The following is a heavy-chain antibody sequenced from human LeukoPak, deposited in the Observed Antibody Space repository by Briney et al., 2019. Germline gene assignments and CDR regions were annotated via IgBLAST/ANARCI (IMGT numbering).Heavy chain of an antibody. CDR3: ARDQYSGNRDSGDDY. CDR1: GYTFTGYY. Sequence: ASVKVSXKASGYTFTGYYMHWVRQAPGQGLEWMGRISPNSGGTIYAQEFQGRITMTRDTSISTAYMELNRLRSDDTAVYYCARDQYSGNRDSGDDYWGQGTLVTVSS. J-gene: IGHJ4*02. D-gene: IGHD5-12*01. CDR2: ISPNSGGT. V-gene: IGHV1-2*06.